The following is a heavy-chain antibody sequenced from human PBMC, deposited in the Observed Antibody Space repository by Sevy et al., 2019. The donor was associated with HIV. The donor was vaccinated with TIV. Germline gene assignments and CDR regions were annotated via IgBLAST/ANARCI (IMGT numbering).Heavy chain of an antibody. CDR2: ISYDGSKK. CDR3: AKENYDVLTGSTNYALDM. D-gene: IGHD3-9*01. V-gene: IGHV3-30*18. CDR1: GFTFSSYG. J-gene: IGHJ3*02. Sequence: GGCLRLSCAASGFTFSSYGMRWVRQAPGKGLDWVAFISYDGSKKYYVESVKGRFTVSRDKSKNTLYLQMNSLRIEDTAVYFCAKENYDVLTGSTNYALDMWGQGTMVTVSS.